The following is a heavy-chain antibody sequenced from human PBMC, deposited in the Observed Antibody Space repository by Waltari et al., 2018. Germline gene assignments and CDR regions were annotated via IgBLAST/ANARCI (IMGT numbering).Heavy chain of an antibody. V-gene: IGHV4-4*02. D-gene: IGHD2-15*01. CDR1: GDSMSSRYC. CDR3: ARDRGRGLYLDT. J-gene: IGHJ5*02. CDR2: VRGDGRS. Sequence: QLLLHESGPGLVQPSGTLSLNCAVHGDSMSSRYCWSWVRQSPQKGLEWIGQVRGDGRSNYNPSFASRVTVSLDTPNHQFSLTVTSATAADTAVYYCARDRGRGLYLDTWGPGTLVTVSP.